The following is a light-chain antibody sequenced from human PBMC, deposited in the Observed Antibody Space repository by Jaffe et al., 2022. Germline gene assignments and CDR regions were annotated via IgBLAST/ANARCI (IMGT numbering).Light chain of an antibody. CDR3: QQYDRSPPLT. Sequence: VLTQSPAILSLSPGERATLSCRASQSVGTNLAWYQQKPGQAPRLLIYAASSRATGIPDRFSGSGSGTDFTLTISRLEPEDFAVYYCQQYDRSPPLTFGGGTKVEIK. J-gene: IGKJ4*01. V-gene: IGKV3-20*01. CDR2: AAS. CDR1: QSVGTN.